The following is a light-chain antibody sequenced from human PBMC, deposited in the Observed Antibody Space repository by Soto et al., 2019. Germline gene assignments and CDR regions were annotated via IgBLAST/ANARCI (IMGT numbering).Light chain of an antibody. CDR1: QSVSSA. J-gene: IGKJ4*01. CDR3: QQSFTTPLT. V-gene: IGKV3-15*01. Sequence: EIVMTQSPATLSVSPGERATLSCRASQSVSSAVGWYQQKPGQAPRLLIYGASTRATGIPARFSGSGSGTEFTLTISSLQSEDFATYFCQQSFTTPLTFGGGTKVDIK. CDR2: GAS.